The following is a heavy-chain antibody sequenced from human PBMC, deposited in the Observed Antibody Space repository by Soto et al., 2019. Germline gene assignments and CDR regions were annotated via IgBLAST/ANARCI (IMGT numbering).Heavy chain of an antibody. Sequence: GGSLRLSCAASGFTFSSYSMNWVRQAPGKGLEWVSSISSSSSYIYYADSVKGRFTISRDNAKNSLYLQMNSLRAEDTAVYYCARGCLSYSSSYGYWGQGTLVTLSS. D-gene: IGHD6-6*01. CDR2: ISSSSSYI. V-gene: IGHV3-21*01. CDR1: GFTFSSYS. J-gene: IGHJ4*02. CDR3: ARGCLSYSSSYGY.